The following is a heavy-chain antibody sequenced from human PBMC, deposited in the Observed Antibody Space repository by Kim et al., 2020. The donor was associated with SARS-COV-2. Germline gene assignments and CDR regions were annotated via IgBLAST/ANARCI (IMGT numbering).Heavy chain of an antibody. Sequence: SETLSLTCAVSGGSIQSHGLFWGWIRQPPGKGLEWLGSVDDSGATYHTPSLKSRLTISRDTSKNQFSLRLNSVTATETAMYYCARTTVVTGGGFDIWGLGTTVSVSS. D-gene: IGHD2-21*02. CDR3: ARTTVVTGGGFDI. CDR1: GGSIQSHGLF. V-gene: IGHV4-39*07. CDR2: VDDSGAT. J-gene: IGHJ3*02.